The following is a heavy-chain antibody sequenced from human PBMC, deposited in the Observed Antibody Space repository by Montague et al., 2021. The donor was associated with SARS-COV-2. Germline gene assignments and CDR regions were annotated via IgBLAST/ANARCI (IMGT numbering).Heavy chain of an antibody. CDR2: IYSGGTT. D-gene: IGHD1/OR15-1a*01. CDR1: GFAVNSNY. Sequence: SRRLSCAAAGFAVNSNYMTWVRQAPGKGLEWVSVIYSGGTTYYANSVKDRFTISRDSSKNTVHLQMNSLRVDDTAVYYCARRLEERLPYYYYGLDVWGQGTTVTVSS. V-gene: IGHV3-66*01. CDR3: ARRLEERLPYYYYGLDV. J-gene: IGHJ6*02.